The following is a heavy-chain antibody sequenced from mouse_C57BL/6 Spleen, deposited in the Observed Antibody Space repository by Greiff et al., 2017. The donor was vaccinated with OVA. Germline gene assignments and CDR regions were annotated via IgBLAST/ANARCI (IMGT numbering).Heavy chain of an antibody. Sequence: VQLQQSGAELMKPGASVKLSCKASGYTFTGYWIEWVKQRPGHGLEWIGEILPGSGGSNYNEKFKGKATFTVDTSYNTAYLQLSSRTTEYSDVDCDRSGRNLEAKDYWGQGTSVTVSS. D-gene: IGHD2-1*01. CDR3: RSGRNLEAKDY. CDR1: GYTFTGYW. V-gene: IGHV1-9*01. J-gene: IGHJ4*01. CDR2: ILPGSGGS.